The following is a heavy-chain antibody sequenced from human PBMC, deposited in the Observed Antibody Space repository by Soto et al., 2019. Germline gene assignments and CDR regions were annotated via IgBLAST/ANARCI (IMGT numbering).Heavy chain of an antibody. CDR1: GGTFSSYA. CDR3: ARDGGLAAPKMDV. V-gene: IGHV1-69*01. J-gene: IGHJ6*02. Sequence: QVQLVQSGAEVKKPGSSVQVSCKASGGTFSSYAISWVRQAPGQGLEWMGGIIPIFGTANYAQKFQGRVTFTADESTSTAYRELSSLRSEDTAVYYCARDGGLAAPKMDVWGQGTTVTVSS. D-gene: IGHD6-13*01. CDR2: IIPIFGTA.